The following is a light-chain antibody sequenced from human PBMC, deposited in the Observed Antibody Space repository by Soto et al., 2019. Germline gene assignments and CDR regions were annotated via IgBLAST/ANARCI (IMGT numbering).Light chain of an antibody. Sequence: DIVMTQPPDSLAVSLGERATINCKSSQSVLYSPNNKNYLAWFQQKAGQPPKLLIYWSSIRESGVPDRFSGSGSGADFTLTISSLQAEDVAVYYCQQYYGTPWTFGQGTKVDIK. J-gene: IGKJ1*01. CDR2: WSS. CDR3: QQYYGTPWT. CDR1: QSVLYSPNNKNY. V-gene: IGKV4-1*01.